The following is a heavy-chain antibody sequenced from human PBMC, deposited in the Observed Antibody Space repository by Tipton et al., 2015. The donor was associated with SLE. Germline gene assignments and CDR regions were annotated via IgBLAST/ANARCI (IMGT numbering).Heavy chain of an antibody. Sequence: TLSLTCTVSGGSISSYYWGWIRQPPGKGLEWIGEINHSGSTNYNPSLKSRVTISVDTSKNQFSLKLSSVTAADTAVYYCARAEEHYDFWSGYFRNNWFDPWGQGTLVTVSS. CDR3: ARAEEHYDFWSGYFRNNWFDP. D-gene: IGHD3-3*01. CDR2: INHSGST. J-gene: IGHJ5*02. CDR1: GGSISSYY. V-gene: IGHV4-34*01.